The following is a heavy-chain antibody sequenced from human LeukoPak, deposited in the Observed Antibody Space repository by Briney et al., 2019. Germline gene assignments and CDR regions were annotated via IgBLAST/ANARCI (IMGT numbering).Heavy chain of an antibody. J-gene: IGHJ4*02. V-gene: IGHV3-23*01. CDR2: SSGSGGST. CDR1: GFTFSSYA. CDR3: AKVFRGDY. D-gene: IGHD3-16*01. Sequence: VGSLRLSCAASGFTFSSYAMSWVRQAPGKGQEWVSASSGSGGSTYYAASAKGRFTISRDNSKNTLYLQMNSLRAEDTAVYYCAKVFRGDYWGQGNLVTVSS.